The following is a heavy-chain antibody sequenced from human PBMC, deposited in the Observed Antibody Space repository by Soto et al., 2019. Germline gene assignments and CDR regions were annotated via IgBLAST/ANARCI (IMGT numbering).Heavy chain of an antibody. J-gene: IGHJ6*02. V-gene: IGHV3-13*05. CDR3: ARTARDFSGLDV. CDR1: GFTFRKYD. D-gene: IGHD2-21*02. CDR2: ISAAGDP. Sequence: EVQLVESGGGLVQPGGSLRLSCEAAGFTFRKYDMHWVRQGTGKGMEWVSGISAAGDPDYADSVDGRFTISRENAQNSFFLQMNSLRVGDTAVYYCARTARDFSGLDVWGQGTTVIGSS.